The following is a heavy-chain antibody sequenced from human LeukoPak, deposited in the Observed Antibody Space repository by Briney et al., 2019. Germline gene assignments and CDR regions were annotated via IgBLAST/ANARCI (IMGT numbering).Heavy chain of an antibody. CDR2: ISYDGSNK. J-gene: IGHJ4*02. D-gene: IGHD2-15*01. V-gene: IGHV3-30*18. CDR3: AKQVVVADGYFDY. Sequence: GGSLRLSCAASGLTFSGYDMHWVRQAPGKGLEWVAVISYDGSNKYYADSVKGRFTISRDNSKNTLYLQMNSLRAEDTAVYYCAKQVVVADGYFDYWGQGTLVTVSS. CDR1: GLTFSGYD.